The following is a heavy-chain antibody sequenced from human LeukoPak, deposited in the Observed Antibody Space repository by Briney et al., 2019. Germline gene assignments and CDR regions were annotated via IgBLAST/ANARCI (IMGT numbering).Heavy chain of an antibody. CDR1: GGSFSGYY. J-gene: IGHJ4*02. D-gene: IGHD4-23*01. Sequence: SETLSLTCAVYGGSFSGYYWSWIRQPPGKGLEWIGYIYYSGSTNYNPSLKSRVTISVDTSKNQFSLKLSSVTAADTAVYYCARVDTTVVTKWGQGTLVTVSS. CDR2: IYYSGST. CDR3: ARVDTTVVTK. V-gene: IGHV4-59*01.